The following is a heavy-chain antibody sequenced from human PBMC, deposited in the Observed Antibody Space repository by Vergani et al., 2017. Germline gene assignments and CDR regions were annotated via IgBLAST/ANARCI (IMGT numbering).Heavy chain of an antibody. CDR1: GFTFSRYG. V-gene: IGHV3-30*02. CDR3: AKEGYGDYFVHAFDI. CDR2: IRYDGSNK. Sequence: QVQLVESGGGVVQPGGSLRLSCAAPGFTFSRYGMPWVRQAPGKGLEWVAVIRYDGSNKYYADSVKGRFTISRDNSKTTLYLQMNSLRAEDTAVYYCAKEGYGDYFVHAFDIWGQGTMVTVSS. J-gene: IGHJ3*02. D-gene: IGHD4-17*01.